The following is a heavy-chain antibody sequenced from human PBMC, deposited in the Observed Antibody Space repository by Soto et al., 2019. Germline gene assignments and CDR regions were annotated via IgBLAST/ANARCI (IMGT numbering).Heavy chain of an antibody. J-gene: IGHJ3*02. V-gene: IGHV1-18*01. Sequence: ASVKVSCKASGYTFTSYGISWVRQAPGQGLEWMGWVSAYNGNTNYAQKLQGRVTMTTDTSTSTAYMELRSLRSDDTAVYYCARSLGSSGYYYKGAFDIWGQGTMVTVSS. CDR1: GYTFTSYG. D-gene: IGHD3-22*01. CDR2: VSAYNGNT. CDR3: ARSLGSSGYYYKGAFDI.